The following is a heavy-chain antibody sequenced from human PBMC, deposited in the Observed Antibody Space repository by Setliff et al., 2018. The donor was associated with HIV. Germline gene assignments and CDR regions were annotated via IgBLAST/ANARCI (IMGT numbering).Heavy chain of an antibody. V-gene: IGHV1-3*01. CDR2: INADNGNT. Sequence: ASVKVSCKTSGYTSTNYPIYWVRQAPGQRLEWMGEINADNGNTQYSQKFQGRVTITRDTSANTVYMELSSLKSEDTAIFYCAREPIGGDDAFDIWGQGTMVTVSS. D-gene: IGHD2-21*02. CDR1: GYTSTNYP. J-gene: IGHJ3*02. CDR3: AREPIGGDDAFDI.